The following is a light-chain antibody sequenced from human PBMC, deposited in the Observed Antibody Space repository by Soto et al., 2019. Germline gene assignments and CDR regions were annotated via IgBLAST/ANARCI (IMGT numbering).Light chain of an antibody. CDR1: QGITSA. CDR2: IAS. J-gene: IGKJ5*01. CDR3: QQFNSFPIT. Sequence: AIQLTQSPSSLSAFVGDRVTITCRASQGITSALAWYQQKPGKAPKLLISIASSLESGVPSRFSGSGSGTDFTLTSSSLQPEDFATYFCQQFNSFPITFGQGTRLEMK. V-gene: IGKV1-13*02.